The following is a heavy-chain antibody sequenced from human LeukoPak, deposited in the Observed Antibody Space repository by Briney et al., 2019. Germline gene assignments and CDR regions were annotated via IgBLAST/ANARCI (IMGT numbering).Heavy chain of an antibody. CDR3: ARAGGYASSWAY. V-gene: IGHV3-7*01. D-gene: IGHD5-12*01. Sequence: PGGSLRLSCAASGFTFSSYWMSWVSQAPGKGMEWVANIKQDGSEKNYVGTVKGRFTISRDNAKNSLELQMNNLRDEDTAVYCCARAGGYASSWAYWGQGTLVTVSS. CDR1: GFTFSSYW. CDR2: IKQDGSEK. J-gene: IGHJ4*02.